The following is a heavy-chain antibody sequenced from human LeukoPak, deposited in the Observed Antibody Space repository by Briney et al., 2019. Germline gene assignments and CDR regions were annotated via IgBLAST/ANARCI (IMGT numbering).Heavy chain of an antibody. Sequence: PGGSLRLSCAASGFTFSSSAMHWVRQAPGKGLEWVALITSDGGNKNYADSVKGRFTTSRDNSKNTLYLQMNSLRPEDTAVYYCARESGASRGYSYGHWGQGTLVTVSS. V-gene: IGHV3-30*04. D-gene: IGHD5-18*01. J-gene: IGHJ4*02. CDR3: ARESGASRGYSYGH. CDR2: ITSDGGNK. CDR1: GFTFSSSA.